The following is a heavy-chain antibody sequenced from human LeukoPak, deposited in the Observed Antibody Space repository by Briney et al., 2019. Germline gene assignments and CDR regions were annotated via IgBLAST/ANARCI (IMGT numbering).Heavy chain of an antibody. D-gene: IGHD1-1*01. CDR3: ARDYWNVSFFDY. CDR1: GFSFSFYW. V-gene: IGHV3-74*01. CDR2: IKTDGSIA. Sequence: QPGGSLRLSCAASGFSFSFYWMHWVRQAPGKGPVWVSRIKTDGSIADYADSVKGRFTISRDNAKNTLYLQMNSLRAEDTAVYYCARDYWNVSFFDYWGQGTLVTVSS. J-gene: IGHJ4*02.